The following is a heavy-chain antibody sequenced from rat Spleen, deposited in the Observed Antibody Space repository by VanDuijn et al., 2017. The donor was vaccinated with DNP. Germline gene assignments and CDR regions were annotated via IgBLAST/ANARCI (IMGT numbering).Heavy chain of an antibody. CDR2: ISRGSDTA. D-gene: IGHD1-12*02. J-gene: IGHJ3*01. Sequence: EVQLVESGGGLVQPGRSLKLSCVGSGFTFSYYYMAWVRQAPTTGLEWVAYISRGSDTAYYGDSVRGRFTISRENAKSTLHLQMDSLRSEDTATYYCATVHYYDGTRFAYWGQGTLVTVSS. CDR3: ATVHYYDGTRFAY. V-gene: IGHV5-27*01. CDR1: GFTFSYYY.